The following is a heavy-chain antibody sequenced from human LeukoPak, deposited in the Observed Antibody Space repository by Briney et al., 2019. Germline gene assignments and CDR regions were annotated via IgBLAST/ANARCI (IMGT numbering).Heavy chain of an antibody. CDR3: ARGYSSSWYDYYGMDV. CDR2: IYYSGST. Sequence: SETLSLTCTGSGASISSYYWSWIRQPPGKGLEWIGYIYYSGSTNYNPSLKSRVTISVDTSKNQFSLKLSSVTAADTAVYYCARGYSSSWYDYYGMDVWGQGTTVTVSS. D-gene: IGHD6-13*01. CDR1: GASISSYY. V-gene: IGHV4-59*01. J-gene: IGHJ6*02.